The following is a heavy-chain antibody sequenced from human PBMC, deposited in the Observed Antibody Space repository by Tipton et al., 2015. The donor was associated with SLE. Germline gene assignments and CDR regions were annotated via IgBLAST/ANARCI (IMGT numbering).Heavy chain of an antibody. V-gene: IGHV4-61*01. J-gene: IGHJ6*03. D-gene: IGHD2-2*01. CDR3: ARDWCSSTSCYGYYYMDV. Sequence: TLSLTCTVSGGFIGRSTYYWSWIRQFPGKGLEWIGYIYYSGSTNYNPSLKSRVTISVDTSKNQFSLKLSSVTAADTAVYYCARDWCSSTSCYGYYYMDVWGKGTTVTVSS. CDR2: IYYSGST. CDR1: GGFIGRSTYY.